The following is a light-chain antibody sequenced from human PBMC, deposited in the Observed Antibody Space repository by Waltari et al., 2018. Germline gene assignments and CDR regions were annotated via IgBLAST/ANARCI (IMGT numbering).Light chain of an antibody. CDR1: KYIRKN. Sequence: LQMTQSPSSLSAPIGDRVTITCRARKYIRKNLSWFQERPGKSHKLLIYDASNLEAGVPSRFSGTGSGTDFSITISSLQPEDSATYYCQHYNNLPYTFSRGTKLQIK. CDR2: DAS. CDR3: QHYNNLPYT. V-gene: IGKV1-33*01. J-gene: IGKJ2*01.